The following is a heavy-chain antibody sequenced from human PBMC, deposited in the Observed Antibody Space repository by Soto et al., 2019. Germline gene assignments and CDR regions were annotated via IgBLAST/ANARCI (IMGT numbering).Heavy chain of an antibody. J-gene: IGHJ4*02. Sequence: EVQLVESGGGLIQPGGSLRLSCAVSGFTVSNNYMSWVRQAPGKGLEGVSVIYSGGYTAYGDSVKGRFTISRDNSKTPQYLQKKSPGARDTGVFYWAAHPGGGGYWGQGTLVTVSS. CDR2: IYSGGYT. V-gene: IGHV3-53*01. CDR3: AAHPGGGGY. CDR1: GFTVSNNY. D-gene: IGHD3-10*01.